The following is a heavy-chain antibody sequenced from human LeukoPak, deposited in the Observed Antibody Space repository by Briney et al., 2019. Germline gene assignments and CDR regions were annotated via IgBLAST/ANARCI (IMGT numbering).Heavy chain of an antibody. D-gene: IGHD6-13*01. J-gene: IGHJ4*02. Sequence: GRSLRLSCAASGFTFSSYGMHWVRQAPGKGLEWVAVISYDGSNKYYADSVKGRFTISRDNSKNTLYLQMNSLRAEDTAVYYCARDPLSSSSFDYWGQGTLVTVSS. CDR2: ISYDGSNK. V-gene: IGHV3-30*03. CDR1: GFTFSSYG. CDR3: ARDPLSSSSFDY.